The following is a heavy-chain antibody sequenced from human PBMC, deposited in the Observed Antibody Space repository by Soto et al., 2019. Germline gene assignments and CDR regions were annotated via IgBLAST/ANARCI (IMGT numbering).Heavy chain of an antibody. CDR2: IKSKTDGGTT. CDR1: GVTLYNSV. D-gene: IGHD3-10*01. V-gene: IGHV3-15*07. Sequence: PSCSLKLASASCGVTLYNSVMDWACQDPGKGLEWVGRIKSKTDGGTTDYAAPVKGRFTISRDDSKNTLYLQMNSLKTEDTAVYYCTTRYYGSENYYYYYGMDVWGQGTTVTVSS. CDR3: TTRYYGSENYYYYYGMDV. J-gene: IGHJ6*02.